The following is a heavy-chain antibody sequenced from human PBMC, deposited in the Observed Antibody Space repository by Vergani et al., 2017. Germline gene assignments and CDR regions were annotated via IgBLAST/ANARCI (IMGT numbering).Heavy chain of an antibody. J-gene: IGHJ6*03. CDR2: ISAYNGNT. Sequence: QVQLVQSGAEVKKPGASVKVSCKASGYTFTSYGISWVRQAPGQGLEWMGWISAYNGNTYYAQKLQGRVTMTTDTSTSTAYMELRSLRSDDTAVYYCARVADCSSTSCRYYYYYMDVWGKGTTVTVSS. CDR1: GYTFTSYG. D-gene: IGHD2-2*01. CDR3: ARVADCSSTSCRYYYYYMDV. V-gene: IGHV1-18*01.